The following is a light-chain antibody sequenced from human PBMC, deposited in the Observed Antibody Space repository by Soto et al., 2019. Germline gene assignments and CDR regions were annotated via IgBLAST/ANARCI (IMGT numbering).Light chain of an antibody. V-gene: IGLV2-14*03. J-gene: IGLJ1*01. Sequence: QSALTQPASVSGSPGQSITISCTGTSSDVGGYNFVSWYQQHPGKVPKLIISDVSNRPSGVSNRFSGFKSANTASLTISGPQPEDEADYYCASYASSSTLVFGTGTKLTV. CDR3: ASYASSSTLV. CDR1: SSDVGGYNF. CDR2: DVS.